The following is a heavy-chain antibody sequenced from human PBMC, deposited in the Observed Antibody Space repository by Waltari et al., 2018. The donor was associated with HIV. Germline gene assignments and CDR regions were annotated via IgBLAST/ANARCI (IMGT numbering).Heavy chain of an antibody. CDR2: IKQDESEK. V-gene: IGHV3-7*01. J-gene: IGHJ4*02. Sequence: EVQLVESGGGLVQPGGSLRLSCAASEFTFNNYWMTWVRQAPGKGREWVANIKQDESEKYYVDSVKVRFTISRDNAKNSLFLQMNSLRAEDTAVYYCAREALYDSSGYYFDYWGQGTLVTVSS. CDR3: AREALYDSSGYYFDY. CDR1: EFTFNNYW. D-gene: IGHD3-22*01.